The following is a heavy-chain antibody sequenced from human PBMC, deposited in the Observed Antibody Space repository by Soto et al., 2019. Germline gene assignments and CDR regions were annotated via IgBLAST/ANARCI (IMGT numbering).Heavy chain of an antibody. CDR3: ARDQVLWVAVAGNRVDNWFDP. CDR2: IIPIFGTA. Sequence: SVKVSCKASGCTFSSYAISWVRQAPGQGLEWMGGIIPIFGTANYAQKFQGRVTITADESTSTAYMELSSLRSEDTAVYYCARDQVLWVAVAGNRVDNWFDPWGQGTLVTVSS. J-gene: IGHJ5*02. D-gene: IGHD6-19*01. CDR1: GCTFSSYA. V-gene: IGHV1-69*13.